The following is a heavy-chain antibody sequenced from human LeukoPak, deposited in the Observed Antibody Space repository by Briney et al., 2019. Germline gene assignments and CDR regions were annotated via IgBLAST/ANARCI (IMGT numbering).Heavy chain of an antibody. J-gene: IGHJ4*02. V-gene: IGHV3-11*01. CDR1: GFTFSDYY. D-gene: IGHD2-8*01. CDR2: ISSSGSTI. Sequence: GGSLRLSCAASGFTFSDYYMSWIRQAPGEGLEWVSYISSSGSTIYYADSVKGRFTISRDNAKNSLYLQMNSLRAEDTAVYYCAREGRYCTNGVCSTSLYYVDYWGQGTLVTVSS. CDR3: AREGRYCTNGVCSTSLYYVDY.